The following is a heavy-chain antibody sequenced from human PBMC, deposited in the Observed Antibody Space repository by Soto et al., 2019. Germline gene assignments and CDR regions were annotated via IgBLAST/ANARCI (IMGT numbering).Heavy chain of an antibody. CDR3: ARDQVPGLDAFDI. Sequence: EVQLVESGGGLVKPGGSLRLSCAASGFTFSSYSMNWVRQAPGKGLEWVSSISRSAGNTYYADSVKGRFTISRDNAKKSMYLQMNSLRAEDTAVYYCARDQVPGLDAFDIWGQGTMVTVSS. CDR1: GFTFSSYS. J-gene: IGHJ3*02. CDR2: ISRSAGNT. V-gene: IGHV3-21*01.